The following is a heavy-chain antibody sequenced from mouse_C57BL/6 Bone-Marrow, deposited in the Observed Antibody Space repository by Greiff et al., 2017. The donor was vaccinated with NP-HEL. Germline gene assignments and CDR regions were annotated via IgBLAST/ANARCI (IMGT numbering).Heavy chain of an antibody. V-gene: IGHV1-15*01. CDR1: GYTFTDYE. Sequence: VKLVESGAELVRPGASVTLSCKASGYTFTDYEMHWVKQTPVHGLEWIGAIDPETGGTAYNQKFKGKAILTADKSSSTAYMELRSLTSEDSAVYYCTRFPFYSYAMDYWGQGTSVTVSS. D-gene: IGHD2-1*01. J-gene: IGHJ4*01. CDR2: IDPETGGT. CDR3: TRFPFYSYAMDY.